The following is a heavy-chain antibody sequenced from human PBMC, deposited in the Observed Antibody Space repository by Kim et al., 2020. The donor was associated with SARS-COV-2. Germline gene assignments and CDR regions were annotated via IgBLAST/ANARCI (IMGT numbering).Heavy chain of an antibody. V-gene: IGHV3-11*05. J-gene: IGHJ5*02. CDR2: ISSSSSYT. CDR1: GFTFSDYY. D-gene: IGHD4-17*01. Sequence: GGSLRLSCAASGFTFSDYYMSWIRQAPGKGLEWVSYISSSSSYTNYADSVKGRFTISRDNAKNSLYLQMNSLRAEDTAVYYCARDGARLRGRGWFDPWGQGTLVTVSS. CDR3: ARDGARLRGRGWFDP.